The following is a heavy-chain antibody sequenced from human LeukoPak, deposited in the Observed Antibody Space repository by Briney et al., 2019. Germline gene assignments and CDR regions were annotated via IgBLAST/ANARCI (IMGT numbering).Heavy chain of an antibody. CDR1: GISISNYW. V-gene: IGHV3-7*01. Sequence: PGGSLRLSCAASGISISNYWMSWVRQAPGKGLEWVANINQAETEKQYVDSVKGRFTVSRDNANNSLYLQMNSLRAEDTAVYYCARESRSGSYPGYWGQGTLVTVSS. CDR3: ARESRSGSYPGY. D-gene: IGHD1-26*01. CDR2: INQAETEK. J-gene: IGHJ4*02.